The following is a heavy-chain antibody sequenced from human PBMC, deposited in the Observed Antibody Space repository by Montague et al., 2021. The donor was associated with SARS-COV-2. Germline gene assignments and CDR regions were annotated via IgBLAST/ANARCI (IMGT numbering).Heavy chain of an antibody. J-gene: IGHJ2*01. V-gene: IGHV4-39*07. CDR3: ARTTWLRGYFDL. CDR1: GGSIRSSSYY. D-gene: IGHD5-12*01. Sequence: SETLSLTCTVSGGSIRSSSYYWGRIRQPPGKGLECIGSIYYSGSTYHNPSLKSRVTISVDTSKNHFSLKLSSVTAADTAVYYCARTTWLRGYFDLWGRGTLVTVSS. CDR2: IYYSGST.